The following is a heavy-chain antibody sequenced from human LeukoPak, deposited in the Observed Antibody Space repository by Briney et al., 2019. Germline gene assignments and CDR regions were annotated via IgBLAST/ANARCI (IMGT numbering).Heavy chain of an antibody. Sequence: ASVKVSCKVSGYTLTELSMHWVRQAPGKGLEWMGGFDPEDGETIYAQKFQGRVTMTEDTSTDTAYMELSSLRSEDTAVHYCATGPVVVPAADLDYYYYMDVWGKGTTVTVSS. J-gene: IGHJ6*03. CDR3: ATGPVVVPAADLDYYYYMDV. CDR2: FDPEDGET. CDR1: GYTLTELS. V-gene: IGHV1-24*01. D-gene: IGHD2-2*01.